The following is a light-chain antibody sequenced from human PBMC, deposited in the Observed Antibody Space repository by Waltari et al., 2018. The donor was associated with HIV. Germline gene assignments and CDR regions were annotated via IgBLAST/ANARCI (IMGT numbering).Light chain of an antibody. CDR2: YDN. CDR3: AAWDDTLNGFV. J-gene: IGLJ1*01. V-gene: IGLV1-36*01. CDR1: NSNIRNNA. Sequence: QSVLTQPPSVSEAPRQRVTISCSGTNSNIRNNAVNWYQQLPGKAPKLLIYYDNLLSPGVSDRFSGSKSGASASLAISGLQSEDEADYYCAAWDDTLNGFVFGSGTRVTVL.